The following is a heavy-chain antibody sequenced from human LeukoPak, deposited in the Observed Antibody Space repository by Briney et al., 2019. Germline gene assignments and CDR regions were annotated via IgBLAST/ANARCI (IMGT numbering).Heavy chain of an antibody. J-gene: IGHJ4*02. V-gene: IGHV4-59*01. CDR3: AREDCSGGSCRGYFDY. Sequence: SETLSLTCTVSGGXISSYYCSWIRQPPGKGLEWIGYIYYSGSTNYNPSLKSRVTISVDTSKNQFSLKLSSVTAADTAVYYCAREDCSGGSCRGYFDYWGQGTLVTVSS. D-gene: IGHD2-15*01. CDR2: IYYSGST. CDR1: GGXISSYY.